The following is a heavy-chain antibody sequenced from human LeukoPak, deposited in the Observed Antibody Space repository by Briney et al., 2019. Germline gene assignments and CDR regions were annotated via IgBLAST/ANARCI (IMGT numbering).Heavy chain of an antibody. Sequence: GGSLRLSCAASGFTFSDYYMSWIRQAPGKGLEWVSTISGRSETTYYSDSVKGRFTISRDNPKNTLYLQMNSLRAEDTAVYYCANYVYDSGNRRFDYWGQGTLVTVSS. CDR3: ANYVYDSGNRRFDY. CDR2: ISGRSETT. CDR1: GFTFSDYY. V-gene: IGHV3-23*01. D-gene: IGHD3-10*01. J-gene: IGHJ4*02.